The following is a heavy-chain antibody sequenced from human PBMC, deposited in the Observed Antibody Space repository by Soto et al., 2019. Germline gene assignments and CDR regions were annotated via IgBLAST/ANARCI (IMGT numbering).Heavy chain of an antibody. CDR1: GYSFTIYG. J-gene: IGHJ4*02. V-gene: IGHV1-18*01. Sequence: ASVKVSCKASGYSFTIYGLTWVRQAPGQGPEWMGWISTYDGNTNYAQNFQGRVSMARDTSTSTAYMELRSLRSDDTAVYCCARDRGRSCIGGTCPFDYWGQGTQVTVSS. D-gene: IGHD2-15*01. CDR2: ISTYDGNT. CDR3: ARDRGRSCIGGTCPFDY.